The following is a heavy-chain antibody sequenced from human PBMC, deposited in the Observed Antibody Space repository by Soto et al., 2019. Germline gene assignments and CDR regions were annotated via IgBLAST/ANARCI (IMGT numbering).Heavy chain of an antibody. CDR3: ARMNVDSYQFYYAMDV. D-gene: IGHD4-17*01. CDR2: IFSDNER. J-gene: IGHJ6*02. V-gene: IGHV2-26*01. Sequence: SGPTLVNPTETLTLACTVSGFSLTTGKMGVSWIRQPPGKALEWLAHIFSDNERSYSTSLQGRLTIAKDTSGSQVVLSMTNVDPVDTATYYCARMNVDSYQFYYAMDVWGQGTTVTVSS. CDR1: GFSLTTGKMG.